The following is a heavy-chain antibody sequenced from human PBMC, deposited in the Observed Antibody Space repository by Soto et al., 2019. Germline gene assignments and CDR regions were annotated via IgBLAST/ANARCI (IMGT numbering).Heavy chain of an antibody. CDR1: GGSFIGYY. V-gene: IGHV4-34*01. J-gene: IGHJ5*02. CDR3: ARVRDWFDR. Sequence: SETLSLTCAVYGGSFIGYYCNWIRQPPGKGLEWIGEIDHSGYTNYNPSLKSRVTISVDTSKNQFSLRLTSVTAADTAVYYCARVRDWFDRWGQGTLITVSS. D-gene: IGHD3-3*01. CDR2: IDHSGYT.